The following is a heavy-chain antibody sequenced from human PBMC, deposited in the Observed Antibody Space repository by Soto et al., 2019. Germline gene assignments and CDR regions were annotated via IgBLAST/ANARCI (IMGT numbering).Heavy chain of an antibody. J-gene: IGHJ1*01. V-gene: IGHV3-74*01. D-gene: IGHD2-8*01. CDR2: ISSDGTTG. CDR3: AIQDCTNDVCLEAAVTVGGALES. CDR1: GFTFRKFW. Sequence: EVQLVQSGGGFAQPGKSLRLSCAASGFTFRKFWLHWVRQVPGKGPVWVSYISSDGTTGDYADSVKGRFTISRDNAKDTLYLQMDSLRAEDTAVYYCAIQDCTNDVCLEAAVTVGGALESWGQGTLVTVSS.